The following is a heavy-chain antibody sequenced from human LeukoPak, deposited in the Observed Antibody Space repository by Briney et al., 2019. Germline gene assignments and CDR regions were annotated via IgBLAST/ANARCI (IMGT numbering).Heavy chain of an antibody. D-gene: IGHD3-9*01. CDR3: ARVDLLTGYYFFDY. CDR2: IRGDNGNT. J-gene: IGHJ4*02. Sequence: ASVKVSRKASGYTFIDYYMNWVRQAPGQGLEWVGWIRGDNGNTNYAQKFQGRVTMTTETSTSTAYMELESLGSDETAVYYCARVDLLTGYYFFDYWGQGTLVTVSS. V-gene: IGHV1-18*04. CDR1: GYTFIDYY.